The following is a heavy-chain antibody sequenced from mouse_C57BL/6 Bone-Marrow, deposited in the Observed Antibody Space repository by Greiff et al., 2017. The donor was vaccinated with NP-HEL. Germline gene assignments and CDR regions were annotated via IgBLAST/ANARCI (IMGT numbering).Heavy chain of an antibody. Sequence: VQLQQSGPELVRPGASVKISCKASGYTFTDYYMNWVKQSHGKSLEWIGDINPNNGGTSYNQKFKGKATLTVDKSSSTAYMELRSLTSEDSAVCYCARDVYRYFDVWGTGTTVTVSS. CDR3: ARDVYRYFDV. V-gene: IGHV1-26*01. CDR2: INPNNGGT. J-gene: IGHJ1*03. CDR1: GYTFTDYY.